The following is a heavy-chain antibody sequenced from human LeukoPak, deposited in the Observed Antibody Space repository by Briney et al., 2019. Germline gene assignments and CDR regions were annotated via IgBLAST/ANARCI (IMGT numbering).Heavy chain of an antibody. V-gene: IGHV4-59*01. D-gene: IGHD3-10*01. J-gene: IGHJ5*02. CDR2: IYYSGDT. Sequence: SETLSLTCNVSDGAIAGYSWSWIRQPPGKGLEWIGYIYYSGDTNYNPSLQSRVTVSVDTSKNQFSLKLTSVTAADTAVYYCVRGPYGSGISNWFDPWGQGTLVIVSS. CDR3: VRGPYGSGISNWFDP. CDR1: DGAIAGYS.